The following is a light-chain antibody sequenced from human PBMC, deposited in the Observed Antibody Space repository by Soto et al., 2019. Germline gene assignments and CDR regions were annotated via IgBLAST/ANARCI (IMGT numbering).Light chain of an antibody. J-gene: IGKJ1*01. CDR2: WAS. V-gene: IGKV4-1*01. CDR1: QSVLYSSNNKNF. Sequence: DIVMTQSPDSLAVSLGERATINCKSSQSVLYSSNNKNFLTWYQQKPGQPPKLLIYWASTREYGVPDRFSGSGSGTDFTLTISSLQAEDVAVYYCQQYYSTPTFGQGPKVEIK. CDR3: QQYYSTPT.